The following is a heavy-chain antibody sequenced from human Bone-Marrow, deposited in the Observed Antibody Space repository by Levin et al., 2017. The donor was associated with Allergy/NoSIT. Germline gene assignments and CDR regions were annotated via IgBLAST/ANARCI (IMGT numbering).Heavy chain of an antibody. CDR2: ISGSGGST. CDR1: GFTFSSFA. J-gene: IGHJ5*02. D-gene: IGHD6-19*01. CDR3: ARGDSGSGWNH. V-gene: IGHV3-23*01. Sequence: GESLKISCAASGFTFSSFAMSWVRQAPGKGLEWVSAISGSGGSTYYADSVRGRFTISRDNSKNTLYLQMNSLRAEDTAIYYCARGDSGSGWNHWGQGTPVTVSS.